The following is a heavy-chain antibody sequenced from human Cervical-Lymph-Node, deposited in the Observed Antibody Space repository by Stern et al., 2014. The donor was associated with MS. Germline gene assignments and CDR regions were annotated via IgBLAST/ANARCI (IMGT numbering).Heavy chain of an antibody. CDR1: GYTLIELS. CDR2: FVPEDGKP. J-gene: IGHJ6*02. CDR3: ATDTGVALRDYYYYGLDV. Sequence: VQLVQSGAEVKKPGASVKVSCKVSGYTLIELSMHWVRQAPGKGLEWMGGFVPEDGKPIYAQKFRGRVTLTEDTSTDTAYMELSGLRSEDTAVYYCATDTGVALRDYYYYGLDVWGQGTTVTVSS. D-gene: IGHD3-10*01. V-gene: IGHV1-24*01.